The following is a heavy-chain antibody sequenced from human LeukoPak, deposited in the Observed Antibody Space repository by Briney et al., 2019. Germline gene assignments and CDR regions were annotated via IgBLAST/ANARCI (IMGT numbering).Heavy chain of an antibody. CDR1: GGSFSNYY. Sequence: SETLSLTCAVYGGSFSNYYWSWIRQPPGKGLEWIGEINHGGSTNYNPSLKSRVTISVDTSKNQFSLKLRSVTAADTAVYHCARGLAKGAASGWFDPWGQGTLVTVSS. CDR3: ARGLAKGAASGWFDP. CDR2: INHGGST. D-gene: IGHD6-13*01. J-gene: IGHJ5*02. V-gene: IGHV4-34*01.